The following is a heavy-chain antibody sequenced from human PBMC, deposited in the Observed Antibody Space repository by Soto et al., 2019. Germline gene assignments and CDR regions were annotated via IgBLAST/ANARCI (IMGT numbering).Heavy chain of an antibody. CDR1: GGSISSGDYY. CDR3: AREISDPPFFDS. Sequence: SETLSLTCTVSGGSISSGDYYWSWIRQPPGKGLEWIGYIYYSGSTYYNPSLKSRVTISVDTSKNQFSLKLSSVTAADTAVYYCAREISDPPFFDSWGQGTLVTVSS. J-gene: IGHJ4*02. CDR2: IYYSGST. V-gene: IGHV4-30-4*01.